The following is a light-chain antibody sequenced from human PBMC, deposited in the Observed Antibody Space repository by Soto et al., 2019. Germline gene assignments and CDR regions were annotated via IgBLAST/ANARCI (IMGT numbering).Light chain of an antibody. CDR2: KAS. J-gene: IGKJ1*01. V-gene: IGKV1-5*03. CDR1: QTISSW. CDR3: QHYNSYSEA. Sequence: IPLTQSPSTLSASVGDRVTIPCRASQTISSWLALYQQKPGKAPKLLIYKASTLKSGVPSRFSGSGSGTEFTLTISSLQPDDFATYYCQHYNSYSEAFGQGTKVDIK.